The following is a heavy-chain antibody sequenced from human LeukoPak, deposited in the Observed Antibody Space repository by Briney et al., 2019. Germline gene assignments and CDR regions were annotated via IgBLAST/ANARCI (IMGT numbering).Heavy chain of an antibody. Sequence: SETLSLTCSVSGGSISNHYWSWIRQAPGKTLEYIGNIYSSGSTYYDPSLKSRLTISLDTSQNQFSLRLTSVSAADTAVYYCAREGGVARPGLDYWGQGTLVAVSS. J-gene: IGHJ4*02. CDR1: GGSISNHY. D-gene: IGHD6-6*01. CDR2: IYSSGST. CDR3: AREGGVARPGLDY. V-gene: IGHV4-59*11.